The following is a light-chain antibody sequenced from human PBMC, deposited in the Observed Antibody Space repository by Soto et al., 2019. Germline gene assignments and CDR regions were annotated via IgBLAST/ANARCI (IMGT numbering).Light chain of an antibody. CDR1: SGHSSYA. V-gene: IGLV4-69*01. Sequence: QLVLTQSPSASASLGASVKLTCTLSSGHSSYAIAWHQQQPENGPRYLMKLDSDGSHTKGDSIPDRFSGSSSVAERYLTISNVQSEDEDDYYCQTWGTGIHVVLGGGTKLTVL. CDR2: LDSDGSH. J-gene: IGLJ2*01. CDR3: QTWGTGIHVV.